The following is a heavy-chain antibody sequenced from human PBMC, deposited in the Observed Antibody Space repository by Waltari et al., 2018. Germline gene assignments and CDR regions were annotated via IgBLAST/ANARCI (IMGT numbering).Heavy chain of an antibody. J-gene: IGHJ4*02. CDR1: GAPISSRSYY. V-gene: IGHV4-39*01. Sequence: QLQLQESGPGLVKPSEPLALTCPVPGAPISSRSYYWGWIRQPPGKGLEWIASMHYSGSTFYNPSLKSRVTISVDTAQNQFSLKLTSVNAADTAVYYCAGHGGSYLDPDYWGQGTLVTVSS. CDR3: AGHGGSYLDPDY. CDR2: MHYSGST. D-gene: IGHD1-26*01.